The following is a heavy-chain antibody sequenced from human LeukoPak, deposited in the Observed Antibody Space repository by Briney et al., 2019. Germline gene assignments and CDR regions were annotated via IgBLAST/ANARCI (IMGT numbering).Heavy chain of an antibody. D-gene: IGHD2-8*02. CDR3: AKAPVGSCTVARCYALDA. CDR2: ISGSDPGT. CDR1: GFTFRTYP. J-gene: IGHJ6*04. V-gene: IGHV3-23*01. Sequence: PGGSLRLSCVVYGFTFRTYPMSWFCQTPWMGLEWVSAISGSDPGTYHADSVKGRFTISRDNSKNTLYLQMNNLMAEDTAIYYCAKAPVGSCTVARCYALDAWGKGTTVSVSS.